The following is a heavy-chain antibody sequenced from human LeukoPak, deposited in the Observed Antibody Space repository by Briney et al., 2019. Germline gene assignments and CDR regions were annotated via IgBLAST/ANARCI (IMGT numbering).Heavy chain of an antibody. CDR2: ISSSGSTI. V-gene: IGHV3-48*03. D-gene: IGHD3-10*01. Sequence: GGSLRLSCAASGFTFSSYEMNWVRQAPGKGLEWVSYISSSGSTIYYADSVKGRFTISRDNAKNSLYLQMDSLRAEDTAVYYCARGPYASGSYGRRGWVHYMDVWGKGTTVTISS. J-gene: IGHJ6*03. CDR1: GFTFSSYE. CDR3: ARGPYASGSYGRRGWVHYMDV.